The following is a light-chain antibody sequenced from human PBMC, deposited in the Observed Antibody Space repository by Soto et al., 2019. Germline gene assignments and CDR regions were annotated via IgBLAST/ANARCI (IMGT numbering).Light chain of an antibody. CDR2: AAS. J-gene: IGKJ1*01. CDR3: RQYYSFPRT. V-gene: IGKV1-8*01. CDR1: QTISDS. Sequence: AIRMTHSPSSPSASTGDRVTITCRASQTISDSLNWYQQTPGKAPKLLIYAASTLQSGVPSRFSGSGSGTDFTLTISCLQSEDFATYYCRQYYSFPRTFGQGTKVDIK.